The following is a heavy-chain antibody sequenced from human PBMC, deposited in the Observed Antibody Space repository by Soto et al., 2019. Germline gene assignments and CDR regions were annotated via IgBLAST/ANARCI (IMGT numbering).Heavy chain of an antibody. CDR3: ARDWVAAAYYYGMDV. Sequence: EVQLVESGGGLVQPGGSLRLSCAASGFTVSSNYMSWVRQAPGKGLEWVSVIYSGGSTYYADSVKGRFTISRDNSKNTLYLQMNSLRAEDTAVYYCARDWVAAAYYYGMDVWGQGTTATVSS. CDR2: IYSGGST. V-gene: IGHV3-66*01. D-gene: IGHD6-25*01. CDR1: GFTVSSNY. J-gene: IGHJ6*02.